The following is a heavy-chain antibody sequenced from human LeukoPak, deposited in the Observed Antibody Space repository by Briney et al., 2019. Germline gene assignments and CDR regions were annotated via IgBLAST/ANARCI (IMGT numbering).Heavy chain of an antibody. CDR3: AKAFDIVVVPAATVHFDY. CDR1: GFTFSSYG. D-gene: IGHD2-2*01. J-gene: IGHJ4*02. Sequence: GSLRLSCAASGFTFSSYGMHWVRQAPGKGLEWVAFIRYDGSSKYYADSVKGRFTISRDNSKNTLYLQMNSLRAEDTAVYYCAKAFDIVVVPAATVHFDYWGQGTLVTVSS. V-gene: IGHV3-30*02. CDR2: IRYDGSSK.